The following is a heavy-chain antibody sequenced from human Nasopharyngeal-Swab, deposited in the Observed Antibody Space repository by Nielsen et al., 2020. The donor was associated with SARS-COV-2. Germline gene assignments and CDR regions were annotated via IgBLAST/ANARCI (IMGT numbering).Heavy chain of an antibody. CDR1: GDSISGYY. CDR3: ARGFHYDSAGYSRPYSYSYMTV. J-gene: IGHJ6*03. CDR2: IYPSGRT. D-gene: IGHD3-22*01. Sequence: SETLSLTCSASGDSISGYYWSWIRQAPGKGLEWIGYIYPSGRTNYNPSLKSRVTQSVDTSKNEISLNLSSVTAADTAVYYCARGFHYDSAGYSRPYSYSYMTVWGKGTTVTVSS. V-gene: IGHV4-4*08.